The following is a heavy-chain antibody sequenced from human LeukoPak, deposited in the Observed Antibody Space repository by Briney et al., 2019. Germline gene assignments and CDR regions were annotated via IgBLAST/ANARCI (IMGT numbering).Heavy chain of an antibody. CDR1: GYTFTGYY. Sequence: ASVKVSCKASGYTFTGYYMHWVRQAPGQGLEWMGWINPNSGGTNYAQKFQGRVTITRNTSISTAYMELSSLRSEDTAVYYCARLGGAYSSSWYSYYYYMDVWGKGTTVTVSS. V-gene: IGHV1-2*02. D-gene: IGHD6-13*01. CDR3: ARLGGAYSSSWYSYYYYMDV. J-gene: IGHJ6*03. CDR2: INPNSGGT.